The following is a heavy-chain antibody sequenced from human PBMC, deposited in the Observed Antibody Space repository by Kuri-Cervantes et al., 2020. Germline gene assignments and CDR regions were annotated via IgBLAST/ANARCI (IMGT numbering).Heavy chain of an antibody. CDR3: ARYYYYDSSGYRHYYYGMDV. V-gene: IGHV3-30-3*01. CDR2: ISYDGSNK. J-gene: IGHJ6*02. Sequence: GESLKISCAASGFTFSSYAMHWVRQAPGKGLEWVAVISYDGSNKYYADSVKGRFTISRDNSKNTLYLQMNSLRAEDTAVYYCARYYYYDSSGYRHYYYGMDVWGQGTTVTDSS. D-gene: IGHD3-22*01. CDR1: GFTFSSYA.